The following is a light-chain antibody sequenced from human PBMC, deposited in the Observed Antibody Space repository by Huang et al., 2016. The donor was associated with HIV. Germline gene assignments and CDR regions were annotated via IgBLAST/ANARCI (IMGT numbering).Light chain of an antibody. CDR1: QSVSYNSDSESY. Sequence: DIVMTQSPDFLAVPLGERATINCKSSQSVSYNSDSESYVAWFHQKPGQSPKLRIYWASTRESGVPDRFSGSGSGTDFTLTISSLQAEDVGVYYCQQYHSDLWTSGQGTRVEIK. CDR3: QQYHSDLWT. J-gene: IGKJ1*01. V-gene: IGKV4-1*01. CDR2: WAS.